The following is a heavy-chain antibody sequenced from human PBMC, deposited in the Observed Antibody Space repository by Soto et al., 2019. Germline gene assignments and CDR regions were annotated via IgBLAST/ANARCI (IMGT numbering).Heavy chain of an antibody. CDR1: GGSFSGYY. V-gene: IGHV4-34*01. CDR3: ARAYYGSGSYYNSARAARAFDI. Sequence: SETLSLTCAVYGGSFSGYYWNWIRQPPGKGLEWIGEINHSGSTNYNPSLKSRVTISVDTSKNQFSLKLSSVTAADTAVYYCARAYYGSGSYYNSARAARAFDIWGQGTMVTVSS. CDR2: INHSGST. J-gene: IGHJ3*02. D-gene: IGHD3-10*01.